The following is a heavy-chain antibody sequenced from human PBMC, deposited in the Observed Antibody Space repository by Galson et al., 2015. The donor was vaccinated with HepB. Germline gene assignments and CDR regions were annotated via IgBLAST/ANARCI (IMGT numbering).Heavy chain of an antibody. CDR1: GYTFTSYY. CDR2: INPSGGST. CDR3: ATGILSQVPYFDY. D-gene: IGHD2-15*01. Sequence: SVKVSCKASGYTFTSYYMHWVRQAPGQGLEWMGIINPSGGSTSYAQKFQGGVTMTRDTSTSTVYMELSSLRSEDTAVYYCATGILSQVPYFDYWGQGTLVTVSS. J-gene: IGHJ4*02. V-gene: IGHV1-46*01.